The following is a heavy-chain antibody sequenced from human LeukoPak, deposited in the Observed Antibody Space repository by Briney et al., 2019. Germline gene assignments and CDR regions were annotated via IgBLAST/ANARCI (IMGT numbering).Heavy chain of an antibody. J-gene: IGHJ2*01. CDR3: AREMYYYDSSGYQEMRYFDL. CDR2: IYYSGST. Sequence: ASQTLSLTCTVSGGSISSGGYYWSWIRQHPGKGLEWIGYIYYSGSTYYNPSFKSRVTISVDTSKNQFSLKLSSVTAADTAVYYCAREMYYYDSSGYQEMRYFDLWGRGTLVTVSS. CDR1: GGSISSGGYY. D-gene: IGHD3-22*01. V-gene: IGHV4-31*03.